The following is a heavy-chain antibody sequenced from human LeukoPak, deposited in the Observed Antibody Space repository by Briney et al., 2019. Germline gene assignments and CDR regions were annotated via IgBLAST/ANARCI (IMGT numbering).Heavy chain of an antibody. Sequence: GASVKVSCKASGYTFTTYYMHWVRQTPGQGLEWIGIINPSGGSITYAQKFQGRVTMTRDTSTSTVYMELSSLRSEDTALYYCARAWPKGGFYFDYWGQGTLVTVSS. V-gene: IGHV1-46*01. D-gene: IGHD3-16*01. CDR2: INPSGGSI. CDR1: GYTFTTYY. CDR3: ARAWPKGGFYFDY. J-gene: IGHJ4*02.